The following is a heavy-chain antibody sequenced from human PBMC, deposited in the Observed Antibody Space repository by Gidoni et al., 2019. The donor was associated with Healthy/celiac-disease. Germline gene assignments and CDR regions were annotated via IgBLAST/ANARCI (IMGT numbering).Heavy chain of an antibody. V-gene: IGHV4-61*02. J-gene: IGHJ3*02. Sequence: QVQLQESGPGLVKPSQTLPRTCTVPGGSISSGNHYWSWIRQPAGKGLEWIWRIYTSGSTNYNPSLKSRVTISVDTSKNQFSLKLCSVTAADTAVYYCAREGDYYESSGYYYAFDIWGQGTMVTVSS. CDR3: AREGDYYESSGYYYAFDI. CDR2: IYTSGST. D-gene: IGHD3-22*01. CDR1: GGSISSGNHY.